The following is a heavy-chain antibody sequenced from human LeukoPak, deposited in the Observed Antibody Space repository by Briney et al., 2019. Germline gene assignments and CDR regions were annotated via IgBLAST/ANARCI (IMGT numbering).Heavy chain of an antibody. J-gene: IGHJ4*02. CDR3: AREHMVRGVINR. CDR1: GGSISNYY. CDR2: IHSSGST. D-gene: IGHD3-10*01. Sequence: SETLSLTCTVSGGSISNYYWSWIRQPAGKRLEWLGRIHSSGSTNYNPSLESRVTVSVDTSKNQFSLKLNSVTAADTAVYYCAREHMVRGVINRWGQGALVTVSS. V-gene: IGHV4-4*07.